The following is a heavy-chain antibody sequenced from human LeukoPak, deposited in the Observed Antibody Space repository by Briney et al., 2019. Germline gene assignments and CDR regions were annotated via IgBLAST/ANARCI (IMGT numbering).Heavy chain of an antibody. J-gene: IGHJ4*02. V-gene: IGHV4-4*07. CDR1: GGSISSYY. CDR2: IHTSVRT. CDR3: ARDRYYYDSSAYYYFFHY. D-gene: IGHD3-22*01. Sequence: SETLSLTCTVSGGSISSYYGSWIRQPAGKGLEWIGRIHTSVRTNYNPSLKSRVTMSVDTSKNQFSLKLSSVTAADTAVYYCARDRYYYDSSAYYYFFHYWGQGTLVTVSS.